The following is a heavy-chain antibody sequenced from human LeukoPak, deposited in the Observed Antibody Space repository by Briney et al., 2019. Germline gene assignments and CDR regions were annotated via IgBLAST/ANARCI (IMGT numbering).Heavy chain of an antibody. V-gene: IGHV1-2*02. Sequence: ASVKVSCKASGYTFTGCYMHWVRQAPGQGLEWMGWINPNSGGTNYAQKFQGRVTMTRDTSISTAYMELSRLRSDDTAVYYCASLYYDSSGSFDYWGQGTLVTVSS. D-gene: IGHD3-22*01. CDR3: ASLYYDSSGSFDY. CDR1: GYTFTGCY. J-gene: IGHJ4*02. CDR2: INPNSGGT.